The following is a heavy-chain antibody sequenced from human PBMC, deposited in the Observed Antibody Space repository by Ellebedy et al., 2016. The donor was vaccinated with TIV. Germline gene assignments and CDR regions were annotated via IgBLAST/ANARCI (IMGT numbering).Heavy chain of an antibody. CDR3: ARTSGGVVVPAAKDAFDI. Sequence: GESLKISXKGSGYSFTSYWIGWVRQMPGKGLEWMGIIYPGDSDTRYSPSFQGQVTISADKSISTAYLQWSSLKASDTAMYYCARTSGGVVVPAAKDAFDIWGQGTMVTVSS. CDR2: IYPGDSDT. D-gene: IGHD2-2*01. CDR1: GYSFTSYW. V-gene: IGHV5-51*01. J-gene: IGHJ3*02.